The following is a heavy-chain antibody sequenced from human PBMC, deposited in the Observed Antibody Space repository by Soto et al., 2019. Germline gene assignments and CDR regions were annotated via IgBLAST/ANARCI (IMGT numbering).Heavy chain of an antibody. CDR3: ARGQGAAAGHSNFDY. J-gene: IGHJ4*02. V-gene: IGHV4-30-2*01. D-gene: IGHD6-13*01. Sequence: PSETLSLTCVVSGGSISGTTYSWSWIRQPPGKGLEWIGYIYDSGNTYYSPSLKSQFSISVDRSKNQFSLKLSSVTAADTAVYYCARGQGAAAGHSNFDYWGQGALVTVSS. CDR2: IYDSGNT. CDR1: GGSISGTTYS.